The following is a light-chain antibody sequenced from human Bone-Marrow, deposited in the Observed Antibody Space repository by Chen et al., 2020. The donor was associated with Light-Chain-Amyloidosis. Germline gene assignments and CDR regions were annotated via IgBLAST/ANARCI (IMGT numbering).Light chain of an antibody. CDR2: RDT. V-gene: IGLV3-25*03. CDR3: QSADSSGTYEVI. CDR1: DLPTKY. J-gene: IGLJ2*01. Sequence: SYELTQPPSVSVSPGQTARFTCSGDDLPTKYAYWYQQKPGQATVLVIHRDTERPSGISERVSGSSSGTTATLTISGVQAEDEADYHCQSADSSGTYEVIFGGGTKLTVL.